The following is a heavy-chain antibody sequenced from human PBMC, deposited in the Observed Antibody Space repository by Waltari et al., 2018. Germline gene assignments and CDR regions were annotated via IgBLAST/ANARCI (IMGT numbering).Heavy chain of an antibody. CDR3: ARGRSAANRGSYRY. CDR2: INHSGST. CDR1: GGSFSGYY. D-gene: IGHD3-16*02. Sequence: QVQLQQWGAGLLKPSETLSLTCAVYGGSFSGYYWSWIRQPPGKGLEWIGEINHSGSTNYNPSLKSRVNISVDTSKNQFSLKLSSVTAADTAVYYCARGRSAANRGSYRYWGQGTLVTVSS. J-gene: IGHJ4*02. V-gene: IGHV4-34*01.